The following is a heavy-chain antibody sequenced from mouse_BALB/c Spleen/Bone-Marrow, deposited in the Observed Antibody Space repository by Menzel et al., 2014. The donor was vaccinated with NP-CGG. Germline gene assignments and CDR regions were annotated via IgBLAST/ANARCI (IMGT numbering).Heavy chain of an antibody. CDR2: IFPGDGST. CDR3: ARRVCYDYGGGGWFAY. CDR1: GYTFTSYD. D-gene: IGHD2-4*01. V-gene: IGHV1-85*01. J-gene: IGHJ3*01. Sequence: VQLQQSGAELVKPGASVKLSCKASGYTFTSYDINWVRQRPEQGLEWIGWIFPGDGSTKYNEKFKGKATLTTDESSSTGYMQLRRLTAEDAAGDFCARRVCYDYGGGGWFAYWGQGTLVTVSA.